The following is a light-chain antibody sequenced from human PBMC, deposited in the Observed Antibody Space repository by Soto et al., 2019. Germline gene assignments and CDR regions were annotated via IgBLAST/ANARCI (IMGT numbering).Light chain of an antibody. CDR2: NTN. J-gene: IGLJ3*02. V-gene: IGLV1-44*01. CDR1: RSNVGNNV. CDR3: AAWDDSLNALWV. Sequence: QSVLTQPPSASATPGQRVTISCSGGRSNVGNNVVSWFQQLPGTAPKLLIYNTNQRPSGVPDRFSGSKSGTSASLAISGLQSEDEGDYYCAAWDDSLNALWVFGGGTKLTVL.